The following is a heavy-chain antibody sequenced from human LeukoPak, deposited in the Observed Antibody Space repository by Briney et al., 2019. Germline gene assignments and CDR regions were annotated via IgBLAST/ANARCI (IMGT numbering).Heavy chain of an antibody. CDR1: GYSFTSYW. D-gene: IGHD2-15*01. CDR3: ARQSEDCSGGSCYGDWFDP. J-gene: IGHJ5*02. CDR2: IYPGESDT. Sequence: GESLKISCKGPGYSFTSYWIGWVRQMPGKGLEWIGIIYPGESDTRYSPSFQGQVTISADKSISTAYLQWSSLKASDTAMYYCARQSEDCSGGSCYGDWFDPWGQGTLVTVSS. V-gene: IGHV5-51*01.